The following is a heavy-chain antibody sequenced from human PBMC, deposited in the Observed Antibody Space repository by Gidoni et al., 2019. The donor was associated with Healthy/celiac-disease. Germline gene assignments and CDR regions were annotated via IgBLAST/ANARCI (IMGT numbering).Heavy chain of an antibody. CDR2: ISGSGGST. Sequence: EVQLLDSGGGLLQPGGSLRLSCAPSDFPFSSYAMSWVRQAPGKGLEWVSAISGSGGSTYYADSVKGRFTISRDNSKNTLYLQMNSLRAEDTAVYYCAKGRHLLHFDYWGQGTLVTVSS. J-gene: IGHJ4*02. V-gene: IGHV3-23*01. CDR3: AKGRHLLHFDY. CDR1: DFPFSSYA.